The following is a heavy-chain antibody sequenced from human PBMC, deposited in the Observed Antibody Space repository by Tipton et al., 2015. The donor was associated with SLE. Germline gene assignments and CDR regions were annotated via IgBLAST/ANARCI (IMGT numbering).Heavy chain of an antibody. Sequence: TLSLTCTVSGVSFRSHYWSWIRPSPGKGLEWIGYMYNNELTKYNLSLESRVTMSVETSKNQFTLRLTSVTAADTAVYYCARFHVKSYYEFDCWGQGTLVTVSS. CDR2: MYNNELT. J-gene: IGHJ4*02. D-gene: IGHD3-10*01. V-gene: IGHV4-59*11. CDR3: ARFHVKSYYEFDC. CDR1: GVSFRSHY.